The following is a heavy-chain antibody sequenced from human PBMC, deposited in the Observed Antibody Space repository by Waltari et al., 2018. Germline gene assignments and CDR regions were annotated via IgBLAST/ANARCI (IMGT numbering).Heavy chain of an antibody. CDR1: GDSVTNNYW. V-gene: IGHV4-4*02. CDR3: ARDRGRGLYLDS. Sequence: QLQLQESGPGLVKPSGTLSLTCTVSGDSVTNNYWWSWVRQSPGKGLEWLGQIHGSGRTNYNPSFASRITLSIDTSNNQFSLKVTSATAADTAVYYCARDRGRGLYLDSWGRGALLTVS. J-gene: IGHJ4*02. CDR2: IHGSGRT. D-gene: IGHD2-15*01.